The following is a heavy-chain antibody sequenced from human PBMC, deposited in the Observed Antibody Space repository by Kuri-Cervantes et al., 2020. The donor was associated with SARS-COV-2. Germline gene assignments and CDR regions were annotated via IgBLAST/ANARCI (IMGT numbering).Heavy chain of an antibody. CDR2: INPDGSYT. J-gene: IGHJ4*02. D-gene: IGHD1-1*01. CDR3: VRDGDHWNFDY. CDR1: GFTFSNYW. Sequence: GESLKISCTASGFTFSNYWMHWFRQAPGKGLVWVSRINPDGSYTNNADSVKGRFTLSRDNAKNMLFLQMSSLRAEDTAVYYCVRDGDHWNFDYWGQGTLVTVSS. V-gene: IGHV3-74*01.